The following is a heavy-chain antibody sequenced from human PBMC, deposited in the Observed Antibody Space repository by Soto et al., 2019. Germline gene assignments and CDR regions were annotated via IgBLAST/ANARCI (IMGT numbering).Heavy chain of an antibody. CDR1: GFAFSSHW. D-gene: IGHD3-10*01. CDR2: IKQDGSEK. V-gene: IGHV3-7*04. Sequence: EVQLVESGGGWVQPGGSLRLSCAASGFAFSSHWMSWVRQAPGKGLEWVANIKQDGSEKYYGDSVKGRFTISKDNAENSLYLQMNSLRAEDTAVYYCARGGRYDNPVVFPTDYWGQGTLVTVSS. CDR3: ARGGRYDNPVVFPTDY. J-gene: IGHJ4*02.